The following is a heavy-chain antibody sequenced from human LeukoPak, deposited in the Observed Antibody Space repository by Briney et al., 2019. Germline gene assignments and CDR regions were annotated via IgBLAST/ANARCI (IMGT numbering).Heavy chain of an antibody. Sequence: PSETPSLTCAVYGGSFSGYYWSWIRQPPGKGLEWIGEINHSGSTNYNPSLKSRVTISVDTSKNQFSLKLSSVTAADTAVYYCARGLGIVGATNALHFDYWGQGTLVTVSS. D-gene: IGHD1-26*01. CDR2: INHSGST. J-gene: IGHJ4*02. CDR1: GGSFSGYY. CDR3: ARGLGIVGATNALHFDY. V-gene: IGHV4-34*01.